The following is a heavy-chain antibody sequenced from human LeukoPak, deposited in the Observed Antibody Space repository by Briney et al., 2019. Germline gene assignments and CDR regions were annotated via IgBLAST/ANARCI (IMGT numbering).Heavy chain of an antibody. CDR1: GFTLSSYA. J-gene: IGHJ4*02. CDR2: LGISGDYT. V-gene: IGHV3-23*01. Sequence: GGSLRLSCVASGFTLSSYAVSWVRHATGKGLQWVSSLGISGDYTWYAGSVKGRFTLSRHSSKNTLYLQMNRRGAEDTAVYYCARGGGGNSDFLTTYTGASLSFDYWGQGALVTVSS. D-gene: IGHD3-9*01. CDR3: ARGGGGNSDFLTTYTGASLSFDY.